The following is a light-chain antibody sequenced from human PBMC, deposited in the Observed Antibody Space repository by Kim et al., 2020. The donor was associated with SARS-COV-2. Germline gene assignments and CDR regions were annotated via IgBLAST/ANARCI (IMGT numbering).Light chain of an antibody. CDR3: QAWDSGTAV. CDR2: EDK. J-gene: IGLJ2*01. V-gene: IGLV3-1*01. Sequence: SYELTQPPSVSVSPGQTASITCSGDKLGNKYTSWYQQKPGQPPVVVIYEDKKRPSGIPERFSGSNSGNTATLTISGTQAIDEADYHCQAWDSGTAVFGGGTQLTVL. CDR1: KLGNKY.